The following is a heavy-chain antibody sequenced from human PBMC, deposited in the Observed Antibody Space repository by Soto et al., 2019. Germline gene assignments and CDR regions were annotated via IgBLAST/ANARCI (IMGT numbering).Heavy chain of an antibody. CDR3: AKDGGCSGGRCSSDFAS. Sequence: QVPMVESGGGVVQPGRSLRVSCAASGFTLRNFGMHWVRQAPGKGLEWVAVISDDGSVSYYADSVKGRFTISRDNSKNTLYLQMNSLKAEDTAVYYCAKDGGCSGGRCSSDFASWGQGTLVTVSS. J-gene: IGHJ4*02. CDR2: ISDDGSVS. V-gene: IGHV3-30*18. D-gene: IGHD2-15*01. CDR1: GFTLRNFG.